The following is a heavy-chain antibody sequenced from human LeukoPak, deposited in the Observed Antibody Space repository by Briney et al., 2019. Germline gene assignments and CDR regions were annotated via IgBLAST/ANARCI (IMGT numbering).Heavy chain of an antibody. D-gene: IGHD5/OR15-5a*01. Sequence: ASVKVSCKASGYTFTSYGISWVRQAPGQGLEWMGWINPNSGGTNYAQKFQGRVTMTRDTSISTAYMELSRLRSDDTAVYYCVRVSSAIHFDYWGQGTLVTVSS. CDR3: VRVSSAIHFDY. V-gene: IGHV1-2*02. CDR1: GYTFTSYG. CDR2: INPNSGGT. J-gene: IGHJ4*02.